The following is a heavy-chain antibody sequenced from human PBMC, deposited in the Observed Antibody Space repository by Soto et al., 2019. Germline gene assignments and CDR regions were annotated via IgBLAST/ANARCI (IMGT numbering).Heavy chain of an antibody. Sequence: GASVKVSCKASGGTFSSYAISWVRQAPGQGLEWMGGIIPIFGTANYAQKFQGRVTITADESTSTAYMELSSLRSEDTAVYYCARLRLGELSLGRRAFDIWGQGTMVTVSS. V-gene: IGHV1-69*13. D-gene: IGHD3-16*02. CDR1: GGTFSSYA. CDR2: IIPIFGTA. J-gene: IGHJ3*02. CDR3: ARLRLGELSLGRRAFDI.